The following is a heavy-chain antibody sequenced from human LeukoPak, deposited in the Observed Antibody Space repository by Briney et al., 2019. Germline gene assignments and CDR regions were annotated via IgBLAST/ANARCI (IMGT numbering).Heavy chain of an antibody. D-gene: IGHD3-3*01. CDR3: ASGYCDFWSGPPSPGDYYYYGMDV. CDR2: ISSSSSYI. CDR1: GFTFSSYS. Sequence: GGSLRLSCAASGFTFSSYSMNWVRQAPGKGLEWVSSISSSSSYIYYADSVKGRFTISRDNAKNSLYLQMNSLRAEDTAVYYCASGYCDFWSGPPSPGDYYYYGMDVWGQGTTVTVSS. J-gene: IGHJ6*02. V-gene: IGHV3-21*01.